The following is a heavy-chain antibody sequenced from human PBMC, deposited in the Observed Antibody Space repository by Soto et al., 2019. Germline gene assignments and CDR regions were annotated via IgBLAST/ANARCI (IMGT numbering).Heavy chain of an antibody. D-gene: IGHD2-2*01. Sequence: PGGSLRLSCAASGFSISNYAMNWVRQAPGKGLEWVSGISGDGGSIYYTDSVKGRFIISRDNSENTVYLQMNSLRAEDTAIYYCAKIPAGHWYYYGMDVWGQGTTVTASS. J-gene: IGHJ6*02. V-gene: IGHV3-23*01. CDR2: ISGDGGSI. CDR1: GFSISNYA. CDR3: AKIPAGHWYYYGMDV.